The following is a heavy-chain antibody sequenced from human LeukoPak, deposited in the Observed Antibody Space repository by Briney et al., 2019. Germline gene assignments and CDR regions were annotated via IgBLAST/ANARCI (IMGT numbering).Heavy chain of an antibody. CDR1: GYTLTELS. Sequence: ASVKVSCKVSGYTLTELSMHWVRQAPGKGLEWMGGFDPEDGETIYAQKFQGRVTMTEDTSTDTAYMELSSLRSEDTAVYYCATQGSRHCSSTSCYILDAFDIWGQGTMVTVSS. V-gene: IGHV1-24*01. CDR2: FDPEDGET. D-gene: IGHD2-2*02. J-gene: IGHJ3*02. CDR3: ATQGSRHCSSTSCYILDAFDI.